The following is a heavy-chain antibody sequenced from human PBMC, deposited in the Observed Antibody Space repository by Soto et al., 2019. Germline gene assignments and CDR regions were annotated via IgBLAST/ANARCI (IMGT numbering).Heavy chain of an antibody. V-gene: IGHV4-30-2*01. D-gene: IGHD5-18*01. Sequence: QLQLQESGSGLVKPSQTLSLTCAVSGGSISSGGYSSSWIRQPPGKGLEWIGYIYHSGSTYYNPSLKSRVTISVDRSKNQFSLKLSSVTAADTAVYYCARDGGYSYGFDYWGQGTLVTVSS. CDR2: IYHSGST. CDR1: GGSISSGGYS. CDR3: ARDGGYSYGFDY. J-gene: IGHJ4*02.